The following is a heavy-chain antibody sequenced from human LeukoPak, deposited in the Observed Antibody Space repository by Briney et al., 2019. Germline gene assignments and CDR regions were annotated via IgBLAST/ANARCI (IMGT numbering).Heavy chain of an antibody. J-gene: IGHJ5*02. V-gene: IGHV3-23*01. CDR2: ICGSGGST. CDR1: GFTFSSYA. CDR3: AKSPGLWWFDP. D-gene: IGHD5-18*01. Sequence: GGSLRLSCAASGFTFSSYAMIWVRQAPGKGLEWVSAICGSGGSTYYADSVKGRFTISRDNSKNTLYLQMNSLRADDTAVYYCAKSPGLWWFDPWGQGTLVTVFS.